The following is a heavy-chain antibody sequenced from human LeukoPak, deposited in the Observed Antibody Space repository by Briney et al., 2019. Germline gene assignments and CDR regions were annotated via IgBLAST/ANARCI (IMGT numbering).Heavy chain of an antibody. J-gene: IGHJ5*02. Sequence: PGRSLRLSCAASGFTFSSYAMHWVRQAPGKGLEWVAVISYDGSNKYYADSVKGRFTIFRDNSKNTLYLQMNSLRAEDTAVYYCARGSARSSWQYNWFDPWGQGTLVTVSS. V-gene: IGHV3-30*04. CDR2: ISYDGSNK. CDR3: ARGSARSSWQYNWFDP. CDR1: GFTFSSYA. D-gene: IGHD6-13*01.